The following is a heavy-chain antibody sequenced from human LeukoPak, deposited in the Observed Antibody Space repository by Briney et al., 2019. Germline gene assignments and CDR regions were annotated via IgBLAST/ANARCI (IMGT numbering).Heavy chain of an antibody. CDR2: ISGSGGST. V-gene: IGHV3-23*01. Sequence: GGSLRLSCAASGFTFSSYGMSWVRQAPGKGLEWVSAISGSGGSTYYADSVKGRFTISRDNAKNSLYLQMNSLRAEDTAVYYCARDGAAPDFYYYFMDVWGKGTTVTVSS. CDR3: ARDGAAPDFYYYFMDV. D-gene: IGHD6-6*01. J-gene: IGHJ6*03. CDR1: GFTFSSYG.